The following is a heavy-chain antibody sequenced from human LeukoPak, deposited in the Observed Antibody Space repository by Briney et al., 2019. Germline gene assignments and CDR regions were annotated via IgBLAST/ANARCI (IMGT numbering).Heavy chain of an antibody. D-gene: IGHD1-26*01. V-gene: IGHV3-7*01. Sequence: PGGSLRLSCAASGFTFSSYWMSWVRQAPGKGLEWVANIKQDGSEKYYVDSVKGRFTISRDNAKNSLYLQMNSLRAEDTAVYYCAKDKAVSYYLFDYWGQGTLVTVSS. J-gene: IGHJ4*02. CDR1: GFTFSSYW. CDR2: IKQDGSEK. CDR3: AKDKAVSYYLFDY.